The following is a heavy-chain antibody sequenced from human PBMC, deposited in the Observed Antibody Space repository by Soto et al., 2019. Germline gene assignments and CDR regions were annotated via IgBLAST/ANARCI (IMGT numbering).Heavy chain of an antibody. Sequence: PGGSLRLSCAASGFTFSSYGMHWVRQAPGKGLEWVAVIWYDGSNKYYADSVKGRFTISRDNSKNTLYLQMNSLRAEDTAVYYCARDQVDIVATIMGMDVWGQGTTVTVSS. CDR3: ARDQVDIVATIMGMDV. D-gene: IGHD5-12*01. J-gene: IGHJ6*02. CDR2: IWYDGSNK. CDR1: GFTFSSYG. V-gene: IGHV3-33*01.